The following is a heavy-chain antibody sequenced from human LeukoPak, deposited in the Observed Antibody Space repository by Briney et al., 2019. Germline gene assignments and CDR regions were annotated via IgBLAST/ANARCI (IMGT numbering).Heavy chain of an antibody. CDR1: GYAFTSYE. CDR3: ARVGYYYDSSGYYYGY. V-gene: IGHV1-8*01. J-gene: IGHJ4*02. Sequence: GASVTVSYMTAGYAFTSYEIRWVRRAAGQGLEGVGWMNPNSGDTGYAQKFQGRVTMTRDTSISTAYMELSSLRSEDTAVYYCARVGYYYDSSGYYYGYWGQRTLVTVSS. CDR2: MNPNSGDT. D-gene: IGHD3-22*01.